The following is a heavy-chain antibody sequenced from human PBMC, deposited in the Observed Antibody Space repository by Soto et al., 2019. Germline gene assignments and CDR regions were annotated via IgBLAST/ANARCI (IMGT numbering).Heavy chain of an antibody. CDR3: AKERVVVTTSPQFDY. Sequence: QVQLVESGGGVVQPGRSLRLSCAASGFTFSSYGMHWVRQAPGKGLEWVAVISYDGSNKYYADSVKGRFTISRDNSKNTLYLQMNSLRAEDTAVYYCAKERVVVTTSPQFDYWGQGTLVTVSS. V-gene: IGHV3-30*18. CDR1: GFTFSSYG. D-gene: IGHD3-22*01. J-gene: IGHJ4*02. CDR2: ISYDGSNK.